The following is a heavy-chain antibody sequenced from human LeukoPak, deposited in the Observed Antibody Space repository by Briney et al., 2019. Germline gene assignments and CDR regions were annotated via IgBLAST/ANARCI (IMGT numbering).Heavy chain of an antibody. CDR3: ASGLKDIVVVPAAIWVCMDV. CDR1: GYTFTGYY. J-gene: IGHJ6*03. D-gene: IGHD2-2*01. CDR2: ISAYNGNT. Sequence: ASVKVSCKASGYTFTGYYIHWVRQAPGQGLEWMGWISAYNGNTNYAQKLQGRVTMTTDTSTSTAYMELRSLRSDDTAVYYCASGLKDIVVVPAAIWVCMDVWGKGTTVTVSS. V-gene: IGHV1-18*04.